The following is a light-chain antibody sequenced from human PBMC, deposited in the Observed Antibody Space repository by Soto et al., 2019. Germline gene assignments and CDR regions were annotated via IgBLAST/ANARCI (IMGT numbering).Light chain of an antibody. CDR3: KYYGASPRA. CDR1: QRVTSRY. V-gene: IGKV3-20*01. Sequence: EIVLTQSPGTLSSSPGERATLSCRASQRVTSRYLAWYQQKPGQAPRLLIYGASTRATGIPDRFGGSGSGTYFTLTISRLDPDDFAVYYCKYYGASPRAFGQGNKIDIK. CDR2: GAS. J-gene: IGKJ1*01.